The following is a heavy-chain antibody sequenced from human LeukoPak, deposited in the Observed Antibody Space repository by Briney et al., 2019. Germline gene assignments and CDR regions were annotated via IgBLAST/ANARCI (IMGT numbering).Heavy chain of an antibody. J-gene: IGHJ4*02. Sequence: PGGSLRLPCAASGFTFSTYPMHWVRQAPGKGLEWVAVVADDGKDKHYVESVKGRFTISRDNSKNTLYLQMNSLRVEDTAVYYCGRDRTIAGAGYYFDYWGQGTLVTVSS. CDR1: GFTFSTYP. D-gene: IGHD6-19*01. CDR2: VADDGKDK. V-gene: IGHV3-30*04. CDR3: GRDRTIAGAGYYFDY.